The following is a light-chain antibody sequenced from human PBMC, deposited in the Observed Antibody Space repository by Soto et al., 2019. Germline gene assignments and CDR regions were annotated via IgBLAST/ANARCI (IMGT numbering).Light chain of an antibody. J-gene: IGKJ1*01. CDR2: AAS. CDR3: QQYKSFPLT. V-gene: IGKV1D-8*01. CDR1: QCISSR. Sequence: VVRMTQSPSFVSASTGDRVTITCRVSQCISSRLAWYQQKAGKAPDLLIYAASTLQGGVPARFSGSVSWTDFTLTIRCLQPEDGATYYCQQYKSFPLTSGQG.